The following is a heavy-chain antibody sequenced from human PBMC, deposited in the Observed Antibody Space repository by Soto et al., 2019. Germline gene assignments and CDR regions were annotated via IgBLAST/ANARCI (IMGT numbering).Heavy chain of an antibody. CDR1: GFTFSSYW. CDR2: INSDGSST. V-gene: IGHV3-74*01. J-gene: IGHJ6*03. D-gene: IGHD1-1*01. CDR3: ARDRPLERQGHYYSYYMDV. Sequence: EVQLVESGGGLVQPGGSLRLSCAASGFTFSSYWMHWVRQAPGKGLVWVSRINSDGSSTSYADSVKGRFTISRDNAKNTLYLQMNSLRAEDTAVYYCARDRPLERQGHYYSYYMDVWGKGTTVTVSS.